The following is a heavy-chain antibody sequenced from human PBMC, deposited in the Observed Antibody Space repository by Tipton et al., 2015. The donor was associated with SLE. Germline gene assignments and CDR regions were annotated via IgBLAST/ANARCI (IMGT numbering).Heavy chain of an antibody. CDR1: GGSVSGHY. V-gene: IGHV4-34*01. J-gene: IGHJ4*02. CDR3: AREAVAGYFDY. CDR2: INHSGRT. D-gene: IGHD6-19*01. Sequence: TLSLTCAVYGGSVSGHYWSWIRQPPGKGLEWIGEINHSGRTNYNPSLKSRVTISVDTSKNQFSLKLSSVTAADTAVYYCAREAVAGYFDYWGQGTLVTVSS.